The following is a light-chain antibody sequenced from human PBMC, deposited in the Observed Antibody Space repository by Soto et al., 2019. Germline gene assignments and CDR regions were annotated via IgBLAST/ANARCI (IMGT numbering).Light chain of an antibody. CDR1: SSDIGGYNY. V-gene: IGLV2-8*01. J-gene: IGLJ1*01. Sequence: QSALTQPPSASGSPGQSVTISCTGTSSDIGGYNYVSWYQQHPGKAPKLMIYEVDKRPSGVPDRFSGSKSGSTASLTVSGLQAEDEADYYCSSYAGNSKYVFGNGTKVTVL. CDR3: SSYAGNSKYV. CDR2: EVD.